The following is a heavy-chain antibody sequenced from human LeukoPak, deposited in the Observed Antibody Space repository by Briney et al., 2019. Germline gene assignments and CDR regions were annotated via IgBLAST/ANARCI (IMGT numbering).Heavy chain of an antibody. D-gene: IGHD3-10*01. CDR3: ARAPRDYYGSGYYGMDV. Sequence: GASVKVSCKASGGTFSSYAISWVRQAPGQGLEWMGRIIPILGIANYAQKFQGRVTITADKSTSTAYMELSSLRSEDTAVYYCARAPRDYYGSGYYGMDVWGQGTTVTVSS. V-gene: IGHV1-69*04. CDR2: IIPILGIA. J-gene: IGHJ6*02. CDR1: GGTFSSYA.